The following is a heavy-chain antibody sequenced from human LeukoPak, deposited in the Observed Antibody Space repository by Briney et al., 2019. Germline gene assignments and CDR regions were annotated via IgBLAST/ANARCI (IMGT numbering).Heavy chain of an antibody. CDR1: GGSFSGYY. J-gene: IGHJ3*02. CDR3: ARGLGGYYDSSGYYLDTLDM. CDR2: INHSGST. D-gene: IGHD3-22*01. Sequence: SETLSLTCAVYGGSFSGYYWNWIRQPPGKGLEWIGEINHSGSTNYSPSLKSRVTISEDTSKNQFFLKLSSVTAADAAVYYCARGLGGYYDSSGYYLDTLDMWGQGTMVTVSS. V-gene: IGHV4-34*01.